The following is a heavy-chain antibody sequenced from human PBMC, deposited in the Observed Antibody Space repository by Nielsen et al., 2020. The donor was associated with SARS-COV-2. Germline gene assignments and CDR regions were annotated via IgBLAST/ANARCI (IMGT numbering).Heavy chain of an antibody. D-gene: IGHD6-19*01. CDR2: IYNRGNT. Sequence: GSLRLSCTVSGGSISSYYWSWIRQPPGKGLEWIGCIYNRGNTNYNPSLKSRVTISVDTSKNQFSLKLSSVTAADTAVYYCARGARGIAVAGDNWFDPWGQGTLVTVSS. J-gene: IGHJ5*02. CDR3: ARGARGIAVAGDNWFDP. CDR1: GGSISSYY. V-gene: IGHV4-59*12.